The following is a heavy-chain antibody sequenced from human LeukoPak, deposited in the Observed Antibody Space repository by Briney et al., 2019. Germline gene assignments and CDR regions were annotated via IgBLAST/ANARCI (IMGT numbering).Heavy chain of an antibody. CDR1: GGSFSGYY. J-gene: IGHJ6*02. V-gene: IGHV4-34*01. CDR3: ARVAMVRGVIVGYYYYGMDV. D-gene: IGHD3-10*01. CDR2: INHSGST. Sequence: SETLSLTCAVYGGSFSGYYWSWIRQPPGKGLEWIGEINHSGSTNYNPSLKGRVTISVDTSKNQFSLKLSSVTAADTAVYYCARVAMVRGVIVGYYYYGMDVWGQGTTVTVSS.